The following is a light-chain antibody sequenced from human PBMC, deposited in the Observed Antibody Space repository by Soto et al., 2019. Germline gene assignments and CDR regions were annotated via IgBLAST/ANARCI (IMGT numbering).Light chain of an antibody. J-gene: IGKJ3*01. Sequence: DIQMTQSPSSLSASVGDRVTITCRASQSISTYLNWYQQKPGKAPKLLIYAASILQSGVPSRFSGSGSGTDFTLTISSLQPEDFATYYCQHRYSTPFTFGPGTKVDIK. CDR3: QHRYSTPFT. CDR2: AAS. V-gene: IGKV1-39*01. CDR1: QSISTY.